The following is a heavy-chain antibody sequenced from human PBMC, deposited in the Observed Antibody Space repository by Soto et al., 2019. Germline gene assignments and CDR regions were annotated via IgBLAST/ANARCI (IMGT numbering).Heavy chain of an antibody. CDR1: GGTFSSYA. Sequence: ASVKVSCKASGGTFSSYAISWVRQAPGQGLEWMGGIIPIFGTANYAQKFQGRVTITADESTSTAYMELSSLRSEDTAVYYCAAGVVIEKSNYNWFDPWGQGTLVTVSS. CDR2: IIPIFGTA. V-gene: IGHV1-69*13. J-gene: IGHJ5*02. CDR3: AAGVVIEKSNYNWFDP. D-gene: IGHD3-3*01.